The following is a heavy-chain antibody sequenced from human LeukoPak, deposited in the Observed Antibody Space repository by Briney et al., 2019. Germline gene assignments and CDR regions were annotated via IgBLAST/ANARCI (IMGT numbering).Heavy chain of an antibody. J-gene: IGHJ5*02. V-gene: IGHV4-31*03. CDR1: GGSISSGGYY. CDR2: IYYSGST. D-gene: IGHD1-26*01. Sequence: PSETLSLTCTVSGGSISSGGYYWSWIRQHPGKGREWIVYIYYSGSTYDNPSLKSRVNRSVGTSKNQFSLKLSSVTAADPAAYYCARDSAPLPAGGYWFDPWGQGTLVTVSS. CDR3: ARDSAPLPAGGYWFDP.